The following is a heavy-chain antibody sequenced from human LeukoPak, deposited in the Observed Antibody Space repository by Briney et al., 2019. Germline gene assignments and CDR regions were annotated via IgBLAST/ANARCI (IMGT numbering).Heavy chain of an antibody. CDR2: IRYDGNNK. CDR3: AKDRDHKYSYYYYYYYMDV. Sequence: GGSLRLSCAASGFTFSSYGMHWVRQAPGKGLEWVAFIRYDGNNKYYADSVKGRFTISRDNSKNTLYLQMNSLRAEDTAVYYCAKDRDHKYSYYYYYYYMDVWGKGTTVTISS. D-gene: IGHD2/OR15-2a*01. CDR1: GFTFSSYG. J-gene: IGHJ6*03. V-gene: IGHV3-30*02.